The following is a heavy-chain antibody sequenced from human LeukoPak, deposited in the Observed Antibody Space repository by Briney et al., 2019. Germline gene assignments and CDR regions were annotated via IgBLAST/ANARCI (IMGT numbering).Heavy chain of an antibody. J-gene: IGHJ4*02. D-gene: IGHD2-2*01. CDR2: INPNSGGT. CDR1: GYTFTGYY. V-gene: IGHV1-2*02. Sequence: ASVKVSCKASGYTFTGYYMHWARQAPGQGLEWMGWINPNSGGTNYAQKFQGRVTMIRDTSISTAYMELSRLRSDDTAVYYCARGGITAVVPAAHDYWGQGTLVTVSS. CDR3: ARGGITAVVPAAHDY.